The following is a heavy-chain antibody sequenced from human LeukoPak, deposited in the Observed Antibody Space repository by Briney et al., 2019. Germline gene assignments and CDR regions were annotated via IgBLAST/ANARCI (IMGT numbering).Heavy chain of an antibody. CDR2: IRYDGSNK. V-gene: IGHV3-30*02. J-gene: IGHJ4*02. CDR1: GFTFSSYG. Sequence: PGGSPRLSCAASGFTFSSYGMHWVRQAPGKGLEWVAFIRYDGSNKYYADSVKGRFTISRDNSKNTLYLQMNSLRAEDTAVYYCAKDSSGDHDGENDYWGQGTLVTVSS. CDR3: AKDSSGDHDGENDY. D-gene: IGHD2-15*01.